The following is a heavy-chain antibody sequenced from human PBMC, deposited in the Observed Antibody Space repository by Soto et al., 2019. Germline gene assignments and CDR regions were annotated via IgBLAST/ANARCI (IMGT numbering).Heavy chain of an antibody. CDR3: GRLVGNSWIDY. V-gene: IGHV6-1*01. CDR1: GDSVSSNRAT. D-gene: IGHD6-13*01. Sequence: QVQLQQSGPGLVKPSQTLSLTCAISGDSVSSNRATWNWFRQSPSRGLEWLGRTYYRSKWYHDYAVSLNGRGTINPDTSQNQFSLNLTSVTPEDTAVYYCGRLVGNSWIDYWGQGTLVTVSS. CDR2: TYYRSKWYH. J-gene: IGHJ4*02.